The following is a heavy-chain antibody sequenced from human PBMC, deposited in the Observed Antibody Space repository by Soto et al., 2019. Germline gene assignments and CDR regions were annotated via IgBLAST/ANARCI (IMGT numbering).Heavy chain of an antibody. Sequence: SETLSLTCTVSGGSISSNAYYWGWIRQSPGRGLEWIGIIHNGGSSFYNSSLRSRVTFSVDTSNNYFSLRLNSVTAADTAVYFCARQGVTRLSFVFWDPGTLVTVST. J-gene: IGHJ4*02. V-gene: IGHV4-39*01. CDR3: ARQGVTRLSFVF. CDR2: IHNGGSS. D-gene: IGHD2-2*01. CDR1: GGSISSNAYY.